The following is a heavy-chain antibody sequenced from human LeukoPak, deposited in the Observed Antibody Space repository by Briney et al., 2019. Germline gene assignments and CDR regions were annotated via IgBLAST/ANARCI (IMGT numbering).Heavy chain of an antibody. CDR3: AKTGIVVVIAYFDY. CDR2: ISGSGGST. D-gene: IGHD3-22*01. CDR1: GFTFSSYA. J-gene: IGHJ4*02. Sequence: GGSLRLSCAASGFTFSSYAMSWVRQAPGKGLEWVSAISGSGGSTYYADSVKGRFTISRDNSKNTLYLQMNSLRAEDAAVYYCAKTGIVVVIAYFDYWGQGTLVTVSS. V-gene: IGHV3-23*01.